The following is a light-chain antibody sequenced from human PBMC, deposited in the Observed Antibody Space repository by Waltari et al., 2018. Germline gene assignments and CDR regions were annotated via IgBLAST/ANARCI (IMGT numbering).Light chain of an antibody. CDR3: QHYESLPVT. Sequence: EIVLTQSPGTLSLSPGERATLSCRASQSLRIYLAWYQQKPGQAPRLLIYHASTRATGIPDRFSGSGSGTYFILTISRLEPEDFAVYYCQHYESLPVTFGQGTKVEIK. J-gene: IGKJ1*01. V-gene: IGKV3-20*01. CDR1: QSLRIY. CDR2: HAS.